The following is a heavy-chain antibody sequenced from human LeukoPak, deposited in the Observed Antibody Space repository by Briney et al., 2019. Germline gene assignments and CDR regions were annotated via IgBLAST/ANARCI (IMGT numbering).Heavy chain of an antibody. CDR3: ARVWAIAAAGSAWDY. CDR1: GGSISSYY. J-gene: IGHJ4*02. D-gene: IGHD6-13*01. Sequence: SETLSLTCTVSGGSISSYYWSWIRQPPGKGLEWIGEIYHSGSTNYNPSLKSRVTISVDKSKNQFSLKLSSVTAADTAVYYCARVWAIAAAGSAWDYRGQGTLVTVSS. V-gene: IGHV4-59*12. CDR2: IYHSGST.